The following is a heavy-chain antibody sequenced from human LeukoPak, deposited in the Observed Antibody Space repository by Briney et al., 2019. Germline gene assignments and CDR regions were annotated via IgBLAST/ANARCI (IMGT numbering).Heavy chain of an antibody. CDR3: ARSWTPYYYDSSGYYREYFQH. CDR2: SNPNSGGT. J-gene: IGHJ1*01. D-gene: IGHD3-22*01. Sequence: ASVKVSCKASGYTFTGYYMHWVRQAPGQGLEWMGWSNPNSGGTNYAQKFQGRVTMTRDTSISTAYMELSRLRSDDTAVYYCARSWTPYYYDSSGYYREYFQHWGQGTLVTVSS. V-gene: IGHV1-2*02. CDR1: GYTFTGYY.